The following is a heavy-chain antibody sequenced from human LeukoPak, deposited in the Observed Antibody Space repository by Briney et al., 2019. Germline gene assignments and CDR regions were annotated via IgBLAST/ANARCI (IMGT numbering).Heavy chain of an antibody. CDR3: ARQGGAQQLAHFDY. Sequence: GGSLRLSCTASGFTLSSYEMSWLRQAPGKGLEWVSFIYSDNTHYSDSVKGRFTISRDNSKNTLYLQMNSLRAEDTAVYYCARQGGAQQLAHFDYWGQGTLVTVSS. D-gene: IGHD6-13*01. CDR1: GFTLSSYE. J-gene: IGHJ4*02. V-gene: IGHV3-66*04. CDR2: IYSDNT.